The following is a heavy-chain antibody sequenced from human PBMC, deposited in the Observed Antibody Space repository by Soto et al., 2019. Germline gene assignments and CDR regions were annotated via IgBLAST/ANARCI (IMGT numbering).Heavy chain of an antibody. Sequence: QVQLVQSGAEVKKPGASVKVSCKASGYTFTNYDFNWVRQATGQGLEWMGGMNPNSGDTGYAQKFQGRLSMTRDTSISTAYMELSSLRSEDPAVYYCAIDIAPGGGLGYWGQGTLVTVSS. CDR3: AIDIAPGGGLGY. CDR2: MNPNSGDT. J-gene: IGHJ4*02. V-gene: IGHV1-8*01. D-gene: IGHD5-12*01. CDR1: GYTFTNYD.